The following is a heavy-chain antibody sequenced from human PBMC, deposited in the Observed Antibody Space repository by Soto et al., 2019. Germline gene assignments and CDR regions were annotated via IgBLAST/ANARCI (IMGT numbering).Heavy chain of an antibody. Sequence: QVTLKESGPPLVKPTQTLTLTCTISGFSLSTSGVGVGWIRQPPGKALEWLGIIYWDDDNLYSPALKSRLTIRKDTSKTQAVLTMTNMDPVDPATYYYAYRLGGAFDYWGQGTLVTVSS. CDR1: GFSLSTSGVG. J-gene: IGHJ4*02. CDR3: AYRLGGAFDY. V-gene: IGHV2-5*02. D-gene: IGHD3-10*01. CDR2: IYWDDDN.